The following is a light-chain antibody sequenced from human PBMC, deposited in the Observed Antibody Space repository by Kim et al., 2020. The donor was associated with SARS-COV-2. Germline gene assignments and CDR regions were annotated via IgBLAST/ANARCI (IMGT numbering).Light chain of an antibody. V-gene: IGLV1-47*01. CDR2: KNN. CDR1: SSNIGSNY. Sequence: ELTQPPSASGTPGQKVTISCSGSSSNIGSNYVYWYQQLPGTAPKLLIYKNNQRPSGVPDRFSGSKSGTSASLAISGLQSEDGADYFCAAWDGSLRGRVFGGGTKVTVL. CDR3: AAWDGSLRGRV. J-gene: IGLJ2*01.